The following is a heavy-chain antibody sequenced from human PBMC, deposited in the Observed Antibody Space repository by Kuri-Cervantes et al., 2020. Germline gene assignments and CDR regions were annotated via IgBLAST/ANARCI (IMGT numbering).Heavy chain of an antibody. D-gene: IGHD3-22*01. CDR2: IYWDDDK. CDR3: ARILEDSSGYYRMYYFDY. J-gene: IGHJ4*02. V-gene: IGHV2-5*02. Sequence: SGPTLVKPTQTLTLTCTFSGFSLSTSGVGVGWIRQPPGKALEWLALIYWDDDKRYSPSLKSRLTITKDTSKNQVVLTMTNMDPVDTATYYCARILEDSSGYYRMYYFDYWGQGTLVTVSS. CDR1: GFSLSTSGVG.